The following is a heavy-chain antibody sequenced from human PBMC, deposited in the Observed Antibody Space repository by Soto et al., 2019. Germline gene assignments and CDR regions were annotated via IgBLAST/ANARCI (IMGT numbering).Heavy chain of an antibody. CDR2: IYYSGST. V-gene: IGHV4-59*01. J-gene: IGHJ6*02. CDR3: ARGGPAVTYYYYYGMDV. D-gene: IGHD4-17*01. Sequence: GLEWIGYIYYSGSTNYNPSLKSRVTISVDTSKNQFSLKLSSVTAADTAVYYCARGGPAVTYYYYYGMDVWGQGTTVTVSS.